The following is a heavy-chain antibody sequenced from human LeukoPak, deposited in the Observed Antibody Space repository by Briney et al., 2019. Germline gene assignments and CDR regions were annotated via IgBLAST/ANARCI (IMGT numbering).Heavy chain of an antibody. Sequence: GRSLRLSCAASRFTFDDYAMHWVRQAPGKGLEWVSGISWNSGSIGYADSVKGRFTISRDNAKNSLYLQMNSLRAEDTALYYCAKGYSSGWLFDYWGQGTLVTVSS. CDR3: AKGYSSGWLFDY. V-gene: IGHV3-9*01. J-gene: IGHJ4*02. CDR1: RFTFDDYA. D-gene: IGHD6-19*01. CDR2: ISWNSGSI.